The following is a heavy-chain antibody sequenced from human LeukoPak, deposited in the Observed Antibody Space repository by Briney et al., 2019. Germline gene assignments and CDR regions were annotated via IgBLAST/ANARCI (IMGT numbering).Heavy chain of an antibody. Sequence: GGSLRLSCAASGFTFSNYAMSWVRQAPGKGLEWVANINQGGSDKYYVDSVKGRFTISRDNANNLLYLQMNSLRGEDTAVYYCTRDRSRAEDDWGQGTLVTVSS. CDR1: GFTFSNYA. CDR3: TRDRSRAEDD. J-gene: IGHJ4*02. V-gene: IGHV3-7*01. D-gene: IGHD1-14*01. CDR2: INQGGSDK.